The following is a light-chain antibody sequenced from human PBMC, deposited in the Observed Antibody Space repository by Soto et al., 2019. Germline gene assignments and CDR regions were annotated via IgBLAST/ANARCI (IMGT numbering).Light chain of an antibody. Sequence: DLVMTQSPLSLPVTPGEPASISCRSSQSLLYRNGYNYVDWYLQKPGQSPQLLIYLGSNRASGGDGRCGGSGAGTDFTLKSSRVEAEDVGVYYCMQALQARTFGQGTKVEI. J-gene: IGKJ1*01. CDR3: MQALQART. V-gene: IGKV2-28*01. CDR2: LGS. CDR1: QSLLYRNGYNY.